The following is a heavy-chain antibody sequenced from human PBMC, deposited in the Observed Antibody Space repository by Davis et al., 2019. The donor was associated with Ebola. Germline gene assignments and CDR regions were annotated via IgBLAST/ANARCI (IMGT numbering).Heavy chain of an antibody. CDR1: GYTFTGYY. CDR3: ARHIPITNFDY. CDR2: FNPNSGGT. J-gene: IGHJ4*02. D-gene: IGHD3-10*01. V-gene: IGHV1-2*04. Sequence: ASVKVSCKASGYTFTGYYMHWVRQAPGQGLEWMGWFNPNSGGTNYAQKFQGWVTMTRDTSISTAYMELSRLRSDDTAVYYCARHIPITNFDYWGQGTLVTVSS.